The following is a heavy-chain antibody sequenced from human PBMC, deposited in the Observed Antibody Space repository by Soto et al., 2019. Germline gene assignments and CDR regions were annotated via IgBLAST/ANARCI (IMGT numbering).Heavy chain of an antibody. Sequence: QVQLVQSGAEVKKPGASVKVSCKASGYTFTGYYMHWVRQAPGQGLEWMGWINPNSGGTNYAQKFQGRVTMTRDTSISKAYMELSRLRSDDTAVYYCERDLRYRSSLSYWYFDLWGRGTLVTVSS. CDR2: INPNSGGT. D-gene: IGHD6-6*01. CDR3: ERDLRYRSSLSYWYFDL. J-gene: IGHJ2*01. V-gene: IGHV1-2*02. CDR1: GYTFTGYY.